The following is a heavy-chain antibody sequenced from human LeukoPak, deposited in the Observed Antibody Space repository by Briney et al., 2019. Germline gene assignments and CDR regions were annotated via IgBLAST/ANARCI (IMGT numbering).Heavy chain of an antibody. Sequence: GGSLRLSCTASGFSFSGHWMHWARQLPGKGLEWVASIKLDGSEKNYMDSVKGRFTISRDDAKSSLYLQMNNLRAEDTAVYYCAKSSEYYDFWTSYLADSWGQGTRVTVSS. V-gene: IGHV3-7*01. CDR3: AKSSEYYDFWTSYLADS. CDR2: IKLDGSEK. CDR1: GFSFSGHW. D-gene: IGHD3-3*01. J-gene: IGHJ4*02.